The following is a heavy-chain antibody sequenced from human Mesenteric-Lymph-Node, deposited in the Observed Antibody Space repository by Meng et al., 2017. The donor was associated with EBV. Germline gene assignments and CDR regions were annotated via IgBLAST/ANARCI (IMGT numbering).Heavy chain of an antibody. Sequence: QLRLLQSVRCLLSALGTLSSSCAASCGAISSVNCWSWFRQPPWKGLGLIGEIFHIGSTNYNPTLKSRVPISVDKSKNHFSLKLSSVTAADPAVYYCAIDGGPSGSYAYWFDPWGQGTLVTVSS. CDR1: CGAISSVNC. CDR2: IFHIGST. D-gene: IGHD1-26*01. V-gene: IGHV4-4*02. J-gene: IGHJ5*02. CDR3: AIDGGPSGSYAYWFDP.